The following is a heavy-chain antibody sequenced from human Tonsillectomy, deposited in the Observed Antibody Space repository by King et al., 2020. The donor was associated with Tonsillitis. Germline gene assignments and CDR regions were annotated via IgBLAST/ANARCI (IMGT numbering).Heavy chain of an antibody. CDR3: SKGGEDTPLDY. CDR1: GFTFSNHG. V-gene: IGHV3-30*18. J-gene: IGHJ4*02. CDR2: ISYDGSNK. Sequence: VQLVESGGGVVQPGRSLRLSCAASGFTFSNHGMHWVRQAPGKGLEWVAVISYDGSNKYSADTVKGRVTISRDNSKNTLSLQVNSLRTEDTAVYYCSKGGEDTPLDYWGQGTLVTVSS. D-gene: IGHD3-10*01.